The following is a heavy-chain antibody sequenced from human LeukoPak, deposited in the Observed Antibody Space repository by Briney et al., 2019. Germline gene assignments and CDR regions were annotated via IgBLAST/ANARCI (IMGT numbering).Heavy chain of an antibody. V-gene: IGHV4-4*02. J-gene: IGHJ4*02. CDR2: IYRSGST. D-gene: IGHD6-19*01. Sequence: SGTLSLTCAVSGGSISSSNWWSWVRQPPGKGLEWIGEIYRSGSTNYNPSLKSRVTISVDKSKNQFSLKLSSVTAADTAVYYCARSRPGIAVAGTFDYWGQGTLVTVSS. CDR1: GGSISSSNW. CDR3: ARSRPGIAVAGTFDY.